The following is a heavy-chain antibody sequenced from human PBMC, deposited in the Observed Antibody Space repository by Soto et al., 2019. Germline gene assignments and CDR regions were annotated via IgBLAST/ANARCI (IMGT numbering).Heavy chain of an antibody. CDR3: AREPVVVPAAILGGGYYGMDV. D-gene: IGHD2-2*02. J-gene: IGHJ6*02. CDR2: IYYSGSA. CDR1: GGSISSGGYY. Sequence: PSDTLSLTCTVSGGSISSGGYYWSWIRQHPGKGLEWIGYIYYSGSAYYNPSLKSRVTISVDTSKNQFSLKLSSVTAADTAVYYCAREPVVVPAAILGGGYYGMDVWGQGTTVTVSS. V-gene: IGHV4-31*03.